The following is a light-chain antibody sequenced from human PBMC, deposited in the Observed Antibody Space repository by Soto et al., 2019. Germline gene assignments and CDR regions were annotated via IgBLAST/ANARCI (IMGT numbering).Light chain of an antibody. J-gene: IGLJ1*01. CDR1: NSNIGNNY. Sequence: QSVLTQPPSVSAAPGQKVTISCSGSNSNIGNNYVSWYQQLPGTAPKLLIYDNNKRPSGIPDRFSGSKSGTSATLGITGLQTGVEADYYCGTWDSSVSASNYVFGSGTKVTVL. CDR3: GTWDSSVSASNYV. V-gene: IGLV1-51*01. CDR2: DNN.